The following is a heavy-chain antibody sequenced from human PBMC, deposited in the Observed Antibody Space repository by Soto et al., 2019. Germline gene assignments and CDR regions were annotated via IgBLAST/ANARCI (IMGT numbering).Heavy chain of an antibody. J-gene: IGHJ4*02. V-gene: IGHV4-31*03. D-gene: IGHD1-1*01. Sequence: SETLSLTCTVSGGSISSGGYYWRWIRLHPGTGLEWIGHISYSGSTYYNTSLKSRVTISVDTSKNQFSLMLNSVTAADTAVYYWAILMGTIRCKYPSTHYWGKGTLGTGFS. CDR3: AILMGTIRCKYPSTHY. CDR1: GGSISSGGYY. CDR2: ISYSGST.